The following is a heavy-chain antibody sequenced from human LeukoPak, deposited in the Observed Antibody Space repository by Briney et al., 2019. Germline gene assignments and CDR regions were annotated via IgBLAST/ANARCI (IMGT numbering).Heavy chain of an antibody. CDR2: IYSGGST. V-gene: IGHV3-66*01. CDR1: GFTVSSNY. CDR3: ARGVTIFGVPPYYFDY. Sequence: GGSLRLSCAASGFTVSSNYMSWVRQAPGKGLEWVSVIYSGGSTYYADSVKGRFTISRDNSKNTLYLQMNSLRAEDTAVYYCARGVTIFGVPPYYFDYWGQGTLVTVSS. D-gene: IGHD3-3*01. J-gene: IGHJ4*02.